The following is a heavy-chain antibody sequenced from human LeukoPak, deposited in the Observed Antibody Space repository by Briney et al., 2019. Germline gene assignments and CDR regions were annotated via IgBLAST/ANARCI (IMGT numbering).Heavy chain of an antibody. J-gene: IGHJ4*02. V-gene: IGHV4-31*03. Sequence: SQTLSLTCTVSGGSISSGGYYWSWIRQHPGKGLEWIGYIYYSGSTYYNPSPKSRVTISVDTSKNQFSLKLSSVTAADTAVYYCARDRIGTYYYDQWGQGTLVTVSS. CDR3: ARDRIGTYYYDQ. CDR1: GGSISSGGYY. D-gene: IGHD1-1*01. CDR2: IYYSGST.